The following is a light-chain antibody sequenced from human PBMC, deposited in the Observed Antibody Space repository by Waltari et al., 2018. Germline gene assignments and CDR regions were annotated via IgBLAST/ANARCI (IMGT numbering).Light chain of an antibody. J-gene: IGLJ2*01. V-gene: IGLV3-1*01. Sequence: SYELIQPLSVSVSPGQTASITCSGDKLRNKYISWYQLKPGQSPVLVIYEDTKRPSGIPGRISGSNSENTATLTISGTQAMDEADYYCQAWDITSIFGGGTKLTVL. CDR2: EDT. CDR1: KLRNKY. CDR3: QAWDITSI.